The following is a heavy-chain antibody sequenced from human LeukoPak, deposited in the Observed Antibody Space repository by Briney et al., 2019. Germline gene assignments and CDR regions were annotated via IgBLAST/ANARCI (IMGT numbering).Heavy chain of an antibody. V-gene: IGHV1-18*01. CDR1: GYTFTSYG. D-gene: IGHD7-27*01. CDR2: ISAYNGNT. J-gene: IGHJ6*02. CDR3: ARDQGLGQYYYYGMDV. Sequence: ASVKVSCKASGYTFTSYGISWVRQAPGQGLEWMGWISAYNGNTNYAQKLQGRVTMTTDTSTSTAYMELRSLRSDDTAVYYCARDQGLGQYYYYGMDVWGQGTTVTVSS.